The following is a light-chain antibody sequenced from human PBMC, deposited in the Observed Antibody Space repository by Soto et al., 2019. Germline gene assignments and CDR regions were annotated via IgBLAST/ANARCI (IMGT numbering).Light chain of an antibody. V-gene: IGKV1-9*01. CDR3: QQFRSYPLT. CDR2: TTS. Sequence: DIQLTQSPSFLSASVGDRVTVTCRASQGISDYLAWYQQKPGRAPKFLIYTTSTLQGGVPSRFSASGSGTELPLTISTLQPEDFATYYCQQFRSYPLTFGWGTKVAIK. CDR1: QGISDY. J-gene: IGKJ4*01.